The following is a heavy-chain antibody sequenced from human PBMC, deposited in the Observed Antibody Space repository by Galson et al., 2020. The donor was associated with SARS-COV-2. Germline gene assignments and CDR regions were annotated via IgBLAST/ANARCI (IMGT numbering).Heavy chain of an antibody. CDR2: IYSSGNT. CDR1: GFAVSSNF. J-gene: IGHJ4*02. V-gene: IGHV3-53*01. D-gene: IGHD3-10*01. Sequence: QAGGSLRLSCAASGFAVSSNFMIWVRQAPGNGLELVSIIYSSGNTYYAESVKGRFTMSRDSSKNTVSLQMNSLRAEDTAVYYCARDPDFYSSGNYYSWGPGTLVTVSS. CDR3: ARDPDFYSSGNYYS.